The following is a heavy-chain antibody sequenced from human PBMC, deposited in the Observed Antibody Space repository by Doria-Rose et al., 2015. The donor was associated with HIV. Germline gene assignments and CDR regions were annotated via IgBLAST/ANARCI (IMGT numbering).Heavy chain of an antibody. V-gene: IGHV4-34*01. CDR3: ARVPDNYITSPFDY. D-gene: IGHD3-10*01. Sequence: QVQLQESGAGLLKPSETMSLTCAVYGGSFSDHYWSWIRQPPGKGLEWIGEINDTGSANYNPSLKSRVTISVDTSRNQFSLKVSSVTAADTAVYYCARVPDNYITSPFDYWGQGKLVIVSS. CDR1: GGSFSDHY. J-gene: IGHJ4*02. CDR2: INDTGSA.